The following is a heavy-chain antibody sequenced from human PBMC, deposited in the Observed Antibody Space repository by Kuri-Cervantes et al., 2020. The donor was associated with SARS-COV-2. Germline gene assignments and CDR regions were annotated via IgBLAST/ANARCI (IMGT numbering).Heavy chain of an antibody. V-gene: IGHV3-30*02. CDR3: QAQLTFGGVFAQDDY. CDR2: IRYDGSNK. J-gene: IGHJ4*02. Sequence: GESLKISCAASGFTVSSYGMHWVRQAPGKGLEWVAFIRYDGSNKYYADSVKGRFTISRDNSKNTLYLQMNSLRAEDTAVYYCQAQLTFGGVFAQDDYWGQGTLVTVSS. CDR1: GFTVSSYG. D-gene: IGHD3-16*02.